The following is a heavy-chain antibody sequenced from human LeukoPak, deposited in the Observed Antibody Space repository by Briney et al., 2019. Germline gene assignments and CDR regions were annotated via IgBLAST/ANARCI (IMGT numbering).Heavy chain of an antibody. J-gene: IGHJ4*02. D-gene: IGHD2-15*01. CDR1: GYTLTTYD. V-gene: IGHV1-8*03. Sequence: ASVKVSCKASGYTLTTYDITWVWQAAGQGLEWMGWMNPSSGDTGFPQKFQGRVTLTRNTSINTAYMELSSLTPEDTAVYYCARARTMRGPETPPYYFDYWGRGTLVTVSS. CDR3: ARARTMRGPETPPYYFDY. CDR2: MNPSSGDT.